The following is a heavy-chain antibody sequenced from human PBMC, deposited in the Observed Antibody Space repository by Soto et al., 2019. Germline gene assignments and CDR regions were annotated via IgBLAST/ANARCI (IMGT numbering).Heavy chain of an antibody. CDR1: GGSISSYY. CDR3: ARETSNYYGSGSYYNAGYYYYGMDV. Sequence: SETLSLTCTVSGGSISSYYWSWIRQPPGKGLEWIGYIYYSGSTNYNPSLKSRVTISVDTSKNQFSLKLSSVTAADTAVYYCARETSNYYGSGSYYNAGYYYYGMDVWGQGTTVTVSS. J-gene: IGHJ6*02. D-gene: IGHD3-10*01. V-gene: IGHV4-59*01. CDR2: IYYSGST.